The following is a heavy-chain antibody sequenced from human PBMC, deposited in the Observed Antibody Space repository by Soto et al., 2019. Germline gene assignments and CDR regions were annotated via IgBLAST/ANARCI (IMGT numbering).Heavy chain of an antibody. CDR1: GGSISSYY. CDR3: ARETSNYYGSGSYYNAGYYYYGMDV. Sequence: SETLSLTCTVSGGSISSYYWSWIRQPPGKGLEWIGYIYYSGSTNYNPSLKSRVTISVDTSKNQFSLKLSSVTAADTAVYYCARETSNYYGSGSYYNAGYYYYGMDVWGQGTTVTVSS. J-gene: IGHJ6*02. D-gene: IGHD3-10*01. V-gene: IGHV4-59*01. CDR2: IYYSGST.